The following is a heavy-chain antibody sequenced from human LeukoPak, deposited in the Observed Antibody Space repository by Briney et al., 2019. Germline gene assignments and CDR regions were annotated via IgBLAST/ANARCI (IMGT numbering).Heavy chain of an antibody. CDR1: GYTFTGYY. V-gene: IGHV1-2*02. Sequence: ASVKVSCKASGYTFTGYYMHWVRQAPGQRVEWRGWINANSGGTNYAQKFQGRVTMTRATSISTAYMELTRLRSDDTAVYYCARGHYGGSFDYWGQGTLVTVSS. CDR3: ARGHYGGSFDY. D-gene: IGHD4-17*01. CDR2: INANSGGT. J-gene: IGHJ4*02.